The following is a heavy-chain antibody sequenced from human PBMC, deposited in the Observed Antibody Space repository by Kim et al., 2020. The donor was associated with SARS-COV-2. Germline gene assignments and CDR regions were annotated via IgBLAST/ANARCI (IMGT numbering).Heavy chain of an antibody. Sequence: GGSLRLSCAASGFTFSSYEMNWVRQAPGKGLEWVSYISSSGSTIYYADSVKGRFTISRDNAKNSLYLQMNSLRAEDTAVYYCASGFEVVTTNDYWGQGTLVTVSS. V-gene: IGHV3-48*03. J-gene: IGHJ4*02. D-gene: IGHD3-3*01. CDR3: ASGFEVVTTNDY. CDR2: ISSSGSTI. CDR1: GFTFSSYE.